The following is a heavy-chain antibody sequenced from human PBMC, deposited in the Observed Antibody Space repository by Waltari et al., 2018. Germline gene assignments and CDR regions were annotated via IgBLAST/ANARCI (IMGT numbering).Heavy chain of an antibody. CDR1: GYTFTGYY. Sequence: QVQLVQSGAEVKKPGASVKVSCKASGYTFTGYYMHWVRQAPGQGLEWMGRINPNSGGTNYAQKFQGRVTRTRDTSISTAYMELSRLRSDDTAVYYCARTAHGIYCSGGSCYHNWFDPWGQGTLVTVSS. J-gene: IGHJ5*02. V-gene: IGHV1-2*06. CDR3: ARTAHGIYCSGGSCYHNWFDP. CDR2: INPNSGGT. D-gene: IGHD2-15*01.